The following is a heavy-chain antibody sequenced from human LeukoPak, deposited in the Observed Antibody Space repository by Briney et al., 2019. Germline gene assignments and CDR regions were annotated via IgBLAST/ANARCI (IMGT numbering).Heavy chain of an antibody. Sequence: GGSLRLPCAASGFTFDDYAMHWVRQAPGKGLEWVSGISWNSGSIGYADSVKGRFTISRDNAKNSLYLQMNSLRAEDTALYYCAKISGSSWYSIGAFDIWGQGTMVTVSS. J-gene: IGHJ3*02. V-gene: IGHV3-9*01. D-gene: IGHD6-13*01. CDR2: ISWNSGSI. CDR3: AKISGSSWYSIGAFDI. CDR1: GFTFDDYA.